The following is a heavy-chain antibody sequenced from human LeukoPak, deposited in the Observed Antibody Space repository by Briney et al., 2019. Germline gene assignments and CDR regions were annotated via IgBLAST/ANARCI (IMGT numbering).Heavy chain of an antibody. J-gene: IGHJ4*02. V-gene: IGHV4-59*12. CDR3: ARVDYYGSGSYSYYFDY. CDR2: IYHSGST. D-gene: IGHD3-10*01. CDR1: GGSISSYY. Sequence: SETLSLTCTVSGGSISSYYWSWIRQPPGKGLEWIGYIYHSGSTYYNPSLKSRVTISVDRSKNQFSLKLSSVTAADTAVYYCARVDYYGSGSYSYYFDYWGQGTLVTVSS.